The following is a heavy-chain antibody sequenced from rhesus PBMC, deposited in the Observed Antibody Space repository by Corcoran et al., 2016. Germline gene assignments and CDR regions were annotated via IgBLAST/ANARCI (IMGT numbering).Heavy chain of an antibody. Sequence: QVQLQESGPGLLKPSETLSLTCAVSGGSISGGYGWDWIRQPSGQGLEWIGSIYSSCGNTHSNTSLKSRVPITTDTSTNQFSLKLSSVTAADTAVYYCSRVRIAVAGTYFDDWGQGVLVTVSS. CDR2: IYSSCGNT. V-gene: IGHV4S7*01. D-gene: IGHD6-31*01. CDR3: SRVRIAVAGTYFDD. CDR1: GGSISGGYG. J-gene: IGHJ4*01.